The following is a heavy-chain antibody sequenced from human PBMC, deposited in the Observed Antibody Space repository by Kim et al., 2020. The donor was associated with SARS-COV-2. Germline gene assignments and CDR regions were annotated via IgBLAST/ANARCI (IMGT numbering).Heavy chain of an antibody. CDR2: IYHSGST. Sequence: SETLSLTCAVSGGSISSSNWLSWVRQPPGKGLEWIGEIYHSGSTNYNPSLKSRVTISVDKSKNQFSLKLSSVTAADTAVYYCARGYCSSTSCYDAEYFQHWGQGTLVTVSS. D-gene: IGHD2-2*01. J-gene: IGHJ1*01. CDR3: ARGYCSSTSCYDAEYFQH. V-gene: IGHV4-4*02. CDR1: GGSISSSNW.